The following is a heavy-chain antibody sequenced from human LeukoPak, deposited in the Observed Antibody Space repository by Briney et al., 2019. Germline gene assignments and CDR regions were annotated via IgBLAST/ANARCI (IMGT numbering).Heavy chain of an antibody. J-gene: IGHJ6*02. CDR1: DDSINRNY. CDR3: ASFRPVDYYFYGVDV. CDR2: IHSSGKT. Sequence: PSETLSLTCTVSDDSINRNYWNWIRQPSGKGLEWIGYIHSSGKTNYNPSLKSQVTISLDTSRNHFSLKLNSVTAADTAVYFCASFRPVDYYFYGVDVWGQGTTVTVSS. V-gene: IGHV4-59*01.